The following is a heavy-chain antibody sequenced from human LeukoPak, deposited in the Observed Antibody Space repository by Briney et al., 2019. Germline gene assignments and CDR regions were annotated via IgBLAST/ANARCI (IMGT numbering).Heavy chain of an antibody. V-gene: IGHV3-53*04. D-gene: IGHD5-18*01. Sequence: GGSLRLSCAASGFTVSTNCMAWVRQAPGKGLEWVSTIYSGGTTYYADSVMGRFTISRHNSRNTLYLQMNSLRAEDTAVYYCARVDTVMAYYFDLWGQGTLVTVSS. CDR1: GFTVSTNC. J-gene: IGHJ4*02. CDR2: IYSGGTT. CDR3: ARVDTVMAYYFDL.